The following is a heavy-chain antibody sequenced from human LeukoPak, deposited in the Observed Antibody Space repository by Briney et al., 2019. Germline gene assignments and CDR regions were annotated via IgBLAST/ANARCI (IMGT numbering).Heavy chain of an antibody. D-gene: IGHD5-18*01. J-gene: IGHJ4*02. Sequence: PWASVKVSCKASGGTFSSYAISWVRQAPGQGLEWMGGIIPIFGTANYAQKFQGRVTMTRNTSISTAYMELSSLRSEDTAVYYCARGSYSYGYGSLIDYWGQGTLVTVSS. CDR1: GGTFSSYA. CDR3: ARGSYSYGYGSLIDY. V-gene: IGHV1-69*05. CDR2: IIPIFGTA.